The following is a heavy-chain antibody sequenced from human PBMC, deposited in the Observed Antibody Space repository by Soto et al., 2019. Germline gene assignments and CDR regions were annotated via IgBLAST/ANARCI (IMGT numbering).Heavy chain of an antibody. CDR3: ARALWNGYPAFFDC. D-gene: IGHD3-3*01. Sequence: GGSLRLSWAAAGFTVDSYSISWVRQAPGKGLEWVSYISSSSGSIFYADSVKGRFTISRDISKNTVHLQMNSLRAEDTAVYYCARALWNGYPAFFDCWGQGTLVTVSS. J-gene: IGHJ4*02. V-gene: IGHV3-48*01. CDR1: GFTVDSYS. CDR2: ISSSSGSI.